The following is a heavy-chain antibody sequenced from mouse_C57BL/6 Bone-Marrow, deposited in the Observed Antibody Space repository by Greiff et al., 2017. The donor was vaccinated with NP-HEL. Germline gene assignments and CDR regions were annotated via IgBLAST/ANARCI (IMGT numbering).Heavy chain of an antibody. V-gene: IGHV5-17*01. Sequence: EVQLVESGGGLVKPGGSLKLSCAASGFTFSDYGMHWVRQAPEKGLEWVAYISSGSSTIYYADTVQGRFTISRDNAKNTLFLQMTSLRSEDTAMYYCARPPFYYGSSWYFDVWGTGTTVTVSS. D-gene: IGHD1-1*01. J-gene: IGHJ1*03. CDR2: ISSGSSTI. CDR1: GFTFSDYG. CDR3: ARPPFYYGSSWYFDV.